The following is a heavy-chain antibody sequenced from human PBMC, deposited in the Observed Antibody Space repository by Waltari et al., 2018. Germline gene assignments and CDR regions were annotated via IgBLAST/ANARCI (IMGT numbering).Heavy chain of an antibody. CDR2: INHSGST. Sequence: QVQLQQWGAGLLKPSETLSLTCAVYGGSFSGYYWSWIRQPPGKGLEWIGEINHSGSTNYNPSLKSRVPISVDTSKNQFSLKLSSVTAADTAVYYCARGRRGGSYFLDYWGQGTLVTISS. CDR1: GGSFSGYY. D-gene: IGHD1-26*01. CDR3: ARGRRGGSYFLDY. J-gene: IGHJ4*02. V-gene: IGHV4-34*01.